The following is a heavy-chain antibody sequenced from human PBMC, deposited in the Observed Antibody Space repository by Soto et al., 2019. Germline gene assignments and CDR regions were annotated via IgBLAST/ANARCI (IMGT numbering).Heavy chain of an antibody. J-gene: IGHJ4*02. CDR1: GYTFTSYG. Sequence: ASVKVSCNASGYTFTSYGISWVRQAPGQGLEWMGFISAYNGNTNYAQKLQGRVTMTTDTSTSTAYMELRSLRSYDTAVYYCARDRTMITFAGFDFDXWGQGTLVTVSX. D-gene: IGHD3-16*01. V-gene: IGHV1-18*01. CDR2: ISAYNGNT. CDR3: ARDRTMITFAGFDFDX.